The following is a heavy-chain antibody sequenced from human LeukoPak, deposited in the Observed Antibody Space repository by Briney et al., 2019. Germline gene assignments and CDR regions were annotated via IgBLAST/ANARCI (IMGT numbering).Heavy chain of an antibody. J-gene: IGHJ4*02. D-gene: IGHD1-26*01. V-gene: IGHV3-7*03. Sequence: GGSLRLSCAASGFTLSSYWMSWVRQAPGKGLEWVANIKEDGSEKYYVDSVKGRFTISRDNAKNSLYLQMNSLRAEDTAVYYCAKVRNRIQGAVDYWGQGTLVTVSS. CDR3: AKVRNRIQGAVDY. CDR1: GFTLSSYW. CDR2: IKEDGSEK.